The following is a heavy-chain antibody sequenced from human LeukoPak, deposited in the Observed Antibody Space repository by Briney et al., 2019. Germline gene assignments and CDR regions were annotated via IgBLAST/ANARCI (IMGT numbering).Heavy chain of an antibody. V-gene: IGHV3-7*01. CDR3: ARVGVNVLRFLEWPLAWFDP. Sequence: GGSLRLACAASGFTFSSYWMSWVRQAPGKGLEWVANIKQDGSEKYYVDSVKGRFTISRDNAKNSLYLQMNSLRAEDTAVYYCARVGVNVLRFLEWPLAWFDPWGQGTLVTVSS. D-gene: IGHD3-3*01. CDR2: IKQDGSEK. CDR1: GFTFSSYW. J-gene: IGHJ5*02.